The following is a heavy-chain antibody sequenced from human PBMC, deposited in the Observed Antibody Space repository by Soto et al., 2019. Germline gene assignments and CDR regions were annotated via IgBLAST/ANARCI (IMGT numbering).Heavy chain of an antibody. CDR1: GFTFSSYA. D-gene: IGHD3-22*01. Sequence: PGGSLRLSCAAPGFTFSSYAMHWVRQAPGKGLEWVAVISYDGSNKYYADSVKGRFTISRDNSKNTLYLQMNSLRAEDTAVYYCARGTYYYDSSGYYFDYWGQGTLVTVSS. CDR3: ARGTYYYDSSGYYFDY. CDR2: ISYDGSNK. V-gene: IGHV3-30-3*01. J-gene: IGHJ4*02.